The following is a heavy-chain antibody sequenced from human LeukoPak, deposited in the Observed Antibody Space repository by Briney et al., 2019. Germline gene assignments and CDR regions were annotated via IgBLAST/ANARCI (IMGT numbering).Heavy chain of an antibody. V-gene: IGHV1-8*02. CDR3: ASSFVL. Sequence: ASVKVACKASGGTFSSYAMSRVRQAPGQGLEWMGWMNPNSGNTGYAQKFQGRVTMTRNTSISTAYMELSSLRSEDTAVYYCASSFVLWGQGTMVTVSS. CDR1: GGTFSSYA. J-gene: IGHJ3*01. CDR2: MNPNSGNT. D-gene: IGHD6-6*01.